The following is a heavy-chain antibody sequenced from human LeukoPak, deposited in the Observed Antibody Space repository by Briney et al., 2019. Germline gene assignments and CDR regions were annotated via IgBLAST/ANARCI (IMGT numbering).Heavy chain of an antibody. V-gene: IGHV1-8*01. J-gene: IGHJ4*02. Sequence: ASVKVSCKASGCTFTSYDINWVRQATGQGLEWMGWMNPNSGNTGYAQKFQGRVTMTRNTSISTAYMELSSLRSEDTAVYYCARATNWGGVANDYWGQGTLVTVSS. D-gene: IGHD7-27*01. CDR1: GCTFTSYD. CDR2: MNPNSGNT. CDR3: ARATNWGGVANDY.